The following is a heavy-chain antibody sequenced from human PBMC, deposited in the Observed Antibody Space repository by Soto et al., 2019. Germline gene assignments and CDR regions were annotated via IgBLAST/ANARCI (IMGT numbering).Heavy chain of an antibody. CDR2: ISSSSSYI. V-gene: IGHV3-21*01. D-gene: IGHD3-22*01. CDR3: ARGYHYYDSSGYDKWDAFDI. Sequence: EVQLVESGGGLVKHGGSLRLSCAASGFTFSSYSMNWVRQAPGKGLEWVSSISSSSSYIYYADSVKGRFTISRDNAKNSLYLQRNSLRAEDTAVYYCARGYHYYDSSGYDKWDAFDIWGQGTMVTVSS. J-gene: IGHJ3*02. CDR1: GFTFSSYS.